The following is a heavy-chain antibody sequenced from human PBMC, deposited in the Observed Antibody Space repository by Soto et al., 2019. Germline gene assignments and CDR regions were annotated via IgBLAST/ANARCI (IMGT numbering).Heavy chain of an antibody. D-gene: IGHD3-22*01. J-gene: IGHJ4*02. CDR2: INHSGST. V-gene: IGHV4-34*01. Sequence: QVQLQQWGAGLLKPSETLSLTCAVYGGSFSGYYWSWIRQPPGKGLEWIGEINHSGSTNYNPSLKSRVTISVDTSKNQFSLKLSSVTAADTAVYYCARSSYYDSSGYSYWGQGTLVTVSS. CDR1: GGSFSGYY. CDR3: ARSSYYDSSGYSY.